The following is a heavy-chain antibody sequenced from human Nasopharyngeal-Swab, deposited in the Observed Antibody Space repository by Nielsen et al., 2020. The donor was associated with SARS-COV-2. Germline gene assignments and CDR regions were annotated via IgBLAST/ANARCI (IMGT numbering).Heavy chain of an antibody. J-gene: IGHJ6*03. CDR2: IYYSGST. CDR1: GGSISRYY. V-gene: IGHV4-59*01. D-gene: IGHD2-21*01. Sequence: SETLSLTCTVSGGSISRYYWSFLLPPPFSFLSWIGYIYYSGSTNYNPSLKSRVTISVDTSKNQFSLKLSSVTAADTAVYYCARVVVGTGGYYYYMDVWGKGTTVTVSS. CDR3: ARVVVGTGGYYYYMDV.